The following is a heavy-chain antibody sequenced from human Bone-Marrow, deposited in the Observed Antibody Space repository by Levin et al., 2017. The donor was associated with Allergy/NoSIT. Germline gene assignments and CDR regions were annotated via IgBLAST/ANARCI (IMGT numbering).Heavy chain of an antibody. J-gene: IGHJ6*02. CDR1: GASISSNDYY. Sequence: SQTLSLTCTVSGASISSNDYYWSWIRQPPGKGLEWIGYIYSSGNTHYNPSLKSRVTMSLDASKNQISLKLNSVTAADTTVYYCARNRDYYDSSSYDIVCYGVDVWGQGTTVSVAS. V-gene: IGHV4-30-4*01. CDR2: IYSSGNT. CDR3: ARNRDYYDSSSYDIVCYGVDV. D-gene: IGHD3-22*01.